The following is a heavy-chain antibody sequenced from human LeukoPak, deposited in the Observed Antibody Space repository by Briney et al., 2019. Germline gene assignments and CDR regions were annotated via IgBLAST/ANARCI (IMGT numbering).Heavy chain of an antibody. V-gene: IGHV1-69*05. J-gene: IGHJ4*02. Sequence: GASVKVSCKASGGTFSSYAISWVRQAPGQGLEWMGGIIPIFGTANYEQKFQGRVTITTDESTSTAYMELSSLRSEDTGVYYCARAIQLWLPMFAYWGQGTLVTVSS. CDR3: ARAIQLWLPMFAY. CDR1: GGTFSSYA. D-gene: IGHD5-18*01. CDR2: IIPIFGTA.